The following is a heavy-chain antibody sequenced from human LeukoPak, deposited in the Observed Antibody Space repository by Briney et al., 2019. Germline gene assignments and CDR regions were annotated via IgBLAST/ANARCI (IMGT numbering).Heavy chain of an antibody. V-gene: IGHV4-39*01. J-gene: IGHJ2*01. CDR3: LTAYSGRYFDL. CDR1: GGSISSRSYY. D-gene: IGHD2-15*01. Sequence: SETLSLTCTVSGGSISSRSYYWGWIRQPPGEGLEWIATIYYSGSTYYNPSLKSRVTISVDTSKNQFSLKLSSVTAADTAVYYCLTAYSGRYFDLWGSGTLVTVSS. CDR2: IYYSGST.